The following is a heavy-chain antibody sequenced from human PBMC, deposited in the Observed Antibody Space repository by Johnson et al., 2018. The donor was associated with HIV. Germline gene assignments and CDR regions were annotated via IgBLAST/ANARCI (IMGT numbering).Heavy chain of an antibody. CDR3: ARGSGSYGDAFDI. Sequence: VQLVESGGGVVQPGRSLRLSCAASGFTVSTNYMSWVRQAPGKGLEWVSVIYSGGSTYYADSVKGRFTISRDNSKNTLYLQMNSLRAGDTAVYYCARGSGSYGDAFDIWGQGTMVTVSS. J-gene: IGHJ3*02. CDR1: GFTVSTNY. D-gene: IGHD1-26*01. V-gene: IGHV3-66*01. CDR2: IYSGGST.